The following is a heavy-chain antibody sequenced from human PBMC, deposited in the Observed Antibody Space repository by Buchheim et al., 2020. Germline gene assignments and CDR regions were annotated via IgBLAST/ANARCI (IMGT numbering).Heavy chain of an antibody. CDR3: ASPPTYYYDSSGREYFDY. V-gene: IGHV4-39*01. CDR1: GGSISSSSYY. CDR2: IYYSGST. D-gene: IGHD3-22*01. J-gene: IGHJ4*02. Sequence: QLQLQESGPGLVKPSETLSLTCTVSGGSISSSSYYWGWIRQPPGKGLEWIGSIYYSGSTYYNPSLKSRVTISVDTSKNQFSLKLSSVTAADTAVYYCASPPTYYYDSSGREYFDYWGQETL.